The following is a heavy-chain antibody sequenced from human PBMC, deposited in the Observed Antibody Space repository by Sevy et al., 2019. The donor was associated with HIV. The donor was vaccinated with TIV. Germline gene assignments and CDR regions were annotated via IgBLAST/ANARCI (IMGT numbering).Heavy chain of an antibody. Sequence: GGSLRLSCAASGFTFSSYAMHWVRQAPGKGLEWVAVISYDGSNKYYAYSVKGRFTISRDNSKNTLYLQMNSLRAEDTAVYYCARDGLEYYDFWSGYPEGADYWGQGTLVTVSS. CDR3: ARDGLEYYDFWSGYPEGADY. D-gene: IGHD3-3*01. CDR1: GFTFSSYA. CDR2: ISYDGSNK. V-gene: IGHV3-30-3*01. J-gene: IGHJ4*02.